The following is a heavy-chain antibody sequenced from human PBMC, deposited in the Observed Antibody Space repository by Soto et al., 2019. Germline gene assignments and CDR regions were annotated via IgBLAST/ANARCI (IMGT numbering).Heavy chain of an antibody. J-gene: IGHJ6*02. V-gene: IGHV1-18*01. CDR3: ARLDSDYDYYYAMDV. Sequence: QVQLVQSGAEVKKPGASVKVSCKASGYTFTRYGISWVRQAPGQGLEWVGWISAYNGNTNYAQKHQGRVTMTKDTSTSTVYMELRSLRSDDTAVYYCARLDSDYDYYYAMDVWGQGTTVTVSS. CDR1: GYTFTRYG. D-gene: IGHD5-18*01. CDR2: ISAYNGNT.